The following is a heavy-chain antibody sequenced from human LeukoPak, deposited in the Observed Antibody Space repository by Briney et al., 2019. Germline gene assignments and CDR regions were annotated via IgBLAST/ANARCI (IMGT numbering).Heavy chain of an antibody. D-gene: IGHD2-21*02. J-gene: IGHJ3*02. Sequence: GGSLRLSCAASGFTFSSYAMHWVRQAPGKGLEWVAVISYDGSNKYYADSVKGRFTISRDNSKNTLYLQMNSLRAEDTAVYYCARGRDRSLDDLAYCGGDCYDRAFDIWGQGTMVTVSS. V-gene: IGHV3-30-3*01. CDR1: GFTFSSYA. CDR2: ISYDGSNK. CDR3: ARGRDRSLDDLAYCGGDCYDRAFDI.